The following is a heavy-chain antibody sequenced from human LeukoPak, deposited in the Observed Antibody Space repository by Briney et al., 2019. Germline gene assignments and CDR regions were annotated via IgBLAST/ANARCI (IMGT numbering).Heavy chain of an antibody. CDR2: IYTSGST. CDR3: ARVGAIRYFDWSAYPLDY. D-gene: IGHD3-9*01. V-gene: IGHV4-4*07. Sequence: SETLSLTCAVSGGSISSYYWSWIRQPAGKGLEWIGRIYTSGSTNYNPSLKSRVTISVDTSKNQFSLKLSSVTAADTAVYYCARVGAIRYFDWSAYPLDYWGQGTLVTVSS. CDR1: GGSISSYY. J-gene: IGHJ4*02.